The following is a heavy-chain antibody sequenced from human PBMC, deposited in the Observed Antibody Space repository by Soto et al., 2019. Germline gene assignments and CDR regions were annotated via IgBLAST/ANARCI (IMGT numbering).Heavy chain of an antibody. CDR3: ARSYSGSYCAT. V-gene: IGHV1-69*14. J-gene: IGHJ4*02. Sequence: QGQLVQSGAEVNKPGSSVKVSCKASGGTFSTYAIIWLRQAPGQGLEWMGGLIPIFGTANYAQKFQGRVTITADKSTSTAYMDLSSLTCDDTAVYYCARSYSGSYCATGGQGTVVTVSS. CDR2: LIPIFGTA. D-gene: IGHD1-26*01. CDR1: GGTFSTYA.